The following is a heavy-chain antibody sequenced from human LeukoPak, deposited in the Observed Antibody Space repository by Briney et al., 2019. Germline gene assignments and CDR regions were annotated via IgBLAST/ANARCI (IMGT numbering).Heavy chain of an antibody. Sequence: PGGSLRLSCAASGFTFSTYTMYWVRHPPGKRLEWVSIIGSSGGGIHYADSVKGRFTISRDNSKNALYLQMNSLRAEDTAVYYCAKELSSSGWYGVMIYWGQGTLVTVSS. J-gene: IGHJ4*02. CDR2: IGSSGGGI. CDR3: AKELSSSGWYGVMIY. D-gene: IGHD6-19*01. CDR1: GFTFSTYT. V-gene: IGHV3-23*01.